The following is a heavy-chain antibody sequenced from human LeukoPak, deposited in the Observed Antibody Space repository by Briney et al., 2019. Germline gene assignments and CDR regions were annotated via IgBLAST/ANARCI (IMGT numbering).Heavy chain of an antibody. V-gene: IGHV3-23*01. CDR3: ARPTYYYDSSGYYDDAFDI. D-gene: IGHD3-22*01. CDR2: ISGSSGNT. J-gene: IGHJ3*02. CDR1: GFTFSSYA. Sequence: GGSLRLSCAASGFTFSSYAMSWVRQAPGKGLEWVSAISGSSGNTYYADSVKGRFTISRDNSKNTLYLQMNSLRAEDTAVYYCARPTYYYDSSGYYDDAFDIWGQGTMVTVSS.